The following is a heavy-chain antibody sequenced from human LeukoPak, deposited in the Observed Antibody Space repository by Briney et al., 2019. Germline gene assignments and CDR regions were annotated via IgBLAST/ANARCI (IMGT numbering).Heavy chain of an antibody. D-gene: IGHD5-18*01. V-gene: IGHV3-23*01. CDR2: ITASGGNT. Sequence: QPGGSLRLSCAASGFTFSSYAMGWVRQAPGKGLEWVSAITASGGNTYYADSVKGRFTISRDNSKNTLYLQVNNLRAEDTAVYYCAKGNGYSYGRYYFDYWGQGTLVTVSS. CDR3: AKGNGYSYGRYYFDY. J-gene: IGHJ4*02. CDR1: GFTFSSYA.